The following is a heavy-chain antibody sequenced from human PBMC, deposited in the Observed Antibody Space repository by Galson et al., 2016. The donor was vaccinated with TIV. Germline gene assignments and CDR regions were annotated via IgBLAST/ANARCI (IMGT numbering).Heavy chain of an antibody. CDR3: ARRSTELGLDY. Sequence: QSGAEVTKPGESLKISCQGSGSSFAPYWIAWVRQMPGKGLDWMGIIYPGNSDTRYSPSFQGQVIISADRSTNTAYLQWSSLKASDTAIYYCARRSTELGLDYWGQGVLVTVSS. CDR2: IYPGNSDT. J-gene: IGHJ4*02. CDR1: GSSFAPYW. D-gene: IGHD2/OR15-2a*01. V-gene: IGHV5-51*03.